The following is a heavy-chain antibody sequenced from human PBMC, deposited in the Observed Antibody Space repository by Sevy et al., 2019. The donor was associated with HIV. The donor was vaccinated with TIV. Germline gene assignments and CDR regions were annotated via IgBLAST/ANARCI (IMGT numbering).Heavy chain of an antibody. CDR1: GLSVSRNY. J-gene: IGHJ3*02. V-gene: IGHV3-53*01. Sequence: GGSLRLSCAASGLSVSRNYLSWVRRAPGKGLEWVSVLYAGGSTYDVDSVKGRFTVSRDKAKNTLYYQMNSLRAEDTAVYYCASQLGIGAFDIWSQGTMVTVSS. CDR2: LYAGGST. D-gene: IGHD7-27*01. CDR3: ASQLGIGAFDI.